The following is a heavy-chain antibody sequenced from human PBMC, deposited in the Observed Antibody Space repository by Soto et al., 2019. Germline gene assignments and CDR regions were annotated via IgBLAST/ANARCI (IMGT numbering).Heavy chain of an antibody. CDR3: ARDRAPVEYSSSSAAFDY. Sequence: PSETLSLTCAVYGGSFSGYYWSWIRQPPGKGLEWIGEINHSGSTNYNPSIKSRVTISVDTSKNQFSLKLSSVTAADTAVFYCARDRAPVEYSSSSAAFDYWGQGTLVTAPQ. D-gene: IGHD6-6*01. CDR2: INHSGST. CDR1: GGSFSGYY. J-gene: IGHJ4*02. V-gene: IGHV4-34*01.